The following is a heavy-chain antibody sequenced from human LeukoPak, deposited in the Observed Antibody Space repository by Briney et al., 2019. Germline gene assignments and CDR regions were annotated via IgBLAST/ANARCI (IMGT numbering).Heavy chain of an antibody. J-gene: IGHJ4*02. CDR1: GGSISSSSYY. Sequence: SETLSLTCTVSGGSISSSSYYWGWIRQPPGKGLEWIGSIYYSGSTYYNPSLKSRVTISGDTSKNQFSLKLSSVTAADTAVYYCASETYYYDSNGYYDYWGQGTLVTVSS. CDR2: IYYSGST. D-gene: IGHD3-22*01. V-gene: IGHV4-39*07. CDR3: ASETYYYDSNGYYDY.